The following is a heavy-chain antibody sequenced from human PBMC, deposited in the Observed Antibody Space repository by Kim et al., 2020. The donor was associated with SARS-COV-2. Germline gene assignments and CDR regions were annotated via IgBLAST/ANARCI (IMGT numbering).Heavy chain of an antibody. CDR2: IYYSGST. V-gene: IGHV4-39*07. J-gene: IGHJ4*02. D-gene: IGHD4-4*01. CDR1: GGSISSSSYY. Sequence: SETLSLTCTVSGGSISSSSYYWGWIRQPPGKGLEWIGSIYYSGSTYYNPSLKSRVTISVDTSKNQFSLKLSSVTAADTAVYYCARERPTVSSHFDYWGQGTLVTVSS. CDR3: ARERPTVSSHFDY.